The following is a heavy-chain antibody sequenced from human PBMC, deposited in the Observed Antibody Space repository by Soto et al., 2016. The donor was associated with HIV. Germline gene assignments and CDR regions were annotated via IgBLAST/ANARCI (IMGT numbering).Heavy chain of an antibody. D-gene: IGHD3-10*01. CDR3: ARGKVWFGEFSAFDI. CDR1: GYSFTGYY. CDR2: INPNSGDT. V-gene: IGHV1-2*02. Sequence: QVQLVQSGAEVKKPGASVKVSCKASGYSFTGYYVHWVRQAPGQGLEWMGWINPNSGDTNYAQKFYGRVTMNRDTSINTVYMELSSLKSDDTAVYFCARGKVWFGEFSAFDIWGQGTMVVVSS. J-gene: IGHJ3*02.